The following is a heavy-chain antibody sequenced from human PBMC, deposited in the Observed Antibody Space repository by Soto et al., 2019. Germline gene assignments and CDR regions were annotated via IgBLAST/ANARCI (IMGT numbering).Heavy chain of an antibody. D-gene: IGHD2-2*01. J-gene: IGHJ4*02. Sequence: SETLSLTCAVSSGSISSSNWWSWVRQPPGKGLEWIGEIYHSGSTNYNPSLKSRVTISVDKSKNQFSLKLSSVTAADTAVYYCARGGYCSIISCYRYDYWGQGTLVTVSS. CDR1: SGSISSSNW. CDR3: ARGGYCSIISCYRYDY. V-gene: IGHV4-4*02. CDR2: IYHSGST.